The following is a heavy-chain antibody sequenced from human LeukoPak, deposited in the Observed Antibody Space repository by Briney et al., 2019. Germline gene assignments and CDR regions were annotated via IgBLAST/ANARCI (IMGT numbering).Heavy chain of an antibody. CDR3: VKDLGSAITSALALDV. V-gene: IGHV3-33*03. D-gene: IGHD2-15*01. J-gene: IGHJ6*02. CDR1: GFTFSTFG. Sequence: GGSLRLSCAASGFTFSTFGMHWVRQAPGKGPEWVAVIWYDGSKKYYIDFAEGRFTISRDNRKNLLHLQMNSLRPDDSAVYYCVKDLGSAITSALALDVWGQGTTVTVSS. CDR2: IWYDGSKK.